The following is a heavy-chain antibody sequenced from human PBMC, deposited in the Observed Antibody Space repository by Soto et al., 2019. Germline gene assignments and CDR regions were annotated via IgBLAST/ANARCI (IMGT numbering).Heavy chain of an antibody. CDR3: ASVYSSGYYHWFDP. CDR1: GGSISSGGYY. CDR2: IYYSGST. Sequence: QVQLQESGPGLVKPSQTLSLTCTVSGGSISSGGYYWSWIRQHPGKGLEWIGYIYYSGSTYYNPSLKSRVTISVDTSKHHFSLKLSSVTAADTAVYYCASVYSSGYYHWFDPWGQGTLVTVSS. D-gene: IGHD3-22*01. V-gene: IGHV4-31*03. J-gene: IGHJ5*02.